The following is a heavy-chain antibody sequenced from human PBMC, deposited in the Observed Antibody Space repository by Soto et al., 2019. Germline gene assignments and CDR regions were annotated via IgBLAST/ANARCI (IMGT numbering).Heavy chain of an antibody. CDR3: ARDGAGIAVAGLLYYLDY. Sequence: ASVKVSCKASGYSFTSYAMHWVRQAPGQRLEWMGWINAGNGNTKYSQKFQGRVTITRDTSASTAYMELSSLRSEDTAVYYCARDGAGIAVAGLLYYLDYWGQGTLVTVSS. J-gene: IGHJ4*02. CDR2: INAGNGNT. D-gene: IGHD6-19*01. CDR1: GYSFTSYA. V-gene: IGHV1-3*01.